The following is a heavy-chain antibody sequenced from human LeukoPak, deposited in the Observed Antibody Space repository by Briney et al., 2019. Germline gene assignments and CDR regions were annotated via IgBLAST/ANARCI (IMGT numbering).Heavy chain of an antibody. CDR2: IYPDDSDT. J-gene: IGHJ6*03. D-gene: IGHD2-8*01. CDR1: GYTFSSYW. V-gene: IGHV5-51*01. CDR3: ARLAYCSNDVCYSNYYHSMDV. Sequence: GESLKISCKGSGYTFSSYWIGWVRQMPGKGLEWMGIIYPDDSDTRYSPSFQGQVTISADKSISTAYLQWSSLKASDTAMYYCARLAYCSNDVCYSNYYHSMDVWGKGTTVTVSS.